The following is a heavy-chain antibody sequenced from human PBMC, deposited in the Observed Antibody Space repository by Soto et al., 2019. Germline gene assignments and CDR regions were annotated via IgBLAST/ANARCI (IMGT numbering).Heavy chain of an antibody. CDR1: GYTFTGYY. J-gene: IGHJ5*02. Sequence: QVPLVQSGAEVKKPGASVKVSCKASGYTFTGYYMHWVRQAPGQGLEWMGWINPNSGGTNYAQKFQGWVTMTRDTSISTAYMELSRLRSDDTAVYYCARGETTVTTRPNWFDPWGQGTLVTVSS. CDR2: INPNSGGT. CDR3: ARGETTVTTRPNWFDP. V-gene: IGHV1-2*04. D-gene: IGHD4-17*01.